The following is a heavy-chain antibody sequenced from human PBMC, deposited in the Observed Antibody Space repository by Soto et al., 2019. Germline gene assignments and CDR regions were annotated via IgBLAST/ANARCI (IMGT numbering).Heavy chain of an antibody. J-gene: IGHJ5*02. CDR2: IYYSGST. Sequence: KPSETLSLTCTVSGGSISSGGYYWSWIRQHPGKGLEWIGYIYYSGSTYYNPSLKSRVTISVDTSKNQFSLKLSSVTAADTAVYYCARDLGIAGEANWFDPWGQGTLVTVSS. CDR3: ARDLGIAGEANWFDP. CDR1: GGSISSGGYY. D-gene: IGHD1-26*01. V-gene: IGHV4-31*03.